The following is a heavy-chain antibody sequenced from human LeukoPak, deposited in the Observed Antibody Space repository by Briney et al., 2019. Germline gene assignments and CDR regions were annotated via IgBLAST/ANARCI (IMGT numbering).Heavy chain of an antibody. Sequence: GGSLRLSCAASGFRVSGYDLNWIRQAPGKGLEWIAYISISSSNIHYADSVRGRFTISRDNSKNTLYLQMNSLRAEDTAVYYCAKDNPPLIVVVPAAMGYNWFDPWGQGTLVTVSS. J-gene: IGHJ5*02. CDR3: AKDNPPLIVVVPAAMGYNWFDP. CDR2: ISISSSNI. V-gene: IGHV3-48*01. D-gene: IGHD2-2*01. CDR1: GFRVSGYD.